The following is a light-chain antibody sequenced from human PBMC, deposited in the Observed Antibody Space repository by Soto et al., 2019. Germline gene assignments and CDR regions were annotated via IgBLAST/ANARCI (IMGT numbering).Light chain of an antibody. Sequence: QSALAQPASVSGSPGQSITISCTGTSSDIGSYNYISWYQQYPDKGPKLIIYGVTNRPSGVSNRLSGSKSGYTASLTISGLQAEDEADYYCCSYTTTTAYVFGTGTKLTVL. J-gene: IGLJ1*01. CDR2: GVT. V-gene: IGLV2-14*03. CDR1: SSDIGSYNY. CDR3: CSYTTTTAYV.